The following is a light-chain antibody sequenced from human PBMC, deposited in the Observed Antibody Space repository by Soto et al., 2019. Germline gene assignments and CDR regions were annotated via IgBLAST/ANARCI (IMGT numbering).Light chain of an antibody. CDR1: TGAVTSGHY. CDR2: DTS. J-gene: IGLJ7*01. Sequence: QAVVTQEPSLTVSPGGTVTLTCGSSTGAVTSGHYPYWFQQKPGQAPRTLIYDTSNKHSWTPARFSGSLLGGKAALTLSGAQPEDGAEYYCLLSYSGAQAVFGGGTQLTVL. V-gene: IGLV7-46*01. CDR3: LLSYSGAQAV.